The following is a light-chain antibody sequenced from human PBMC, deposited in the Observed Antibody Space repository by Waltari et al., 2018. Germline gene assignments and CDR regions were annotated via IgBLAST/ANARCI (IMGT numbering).Light chain of an antibody. Sequence: QLVLTQSPSASASLGASVKLTCPLSSGHSHYAIAWHQQQAEKGPRYLMKINRDGSHNKGDGIPDRFSGSTSGAERYLTISSLQSEDEADYYCQTWGAGIRVFGTGTKVTVL. J-gene: IGLJ1*01. CDR3: QTWGAGIRV. CDR1: SGHSHYA. CDR2: INRDGSH. V-gene: IGLV4-69*01.